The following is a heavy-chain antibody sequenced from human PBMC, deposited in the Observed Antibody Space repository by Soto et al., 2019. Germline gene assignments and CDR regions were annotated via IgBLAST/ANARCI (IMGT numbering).Heavy chain of an antibody. CDR1: AFTFNNYA. V-gene: IGHV3-23*01. J-gene: IGHJ4*02. CDR2: IGGSGRTT. D-gene: IGHD3-22*01. Sequence: EVQLLESGGGLVQPGGSLSLSCAASAFTFNNYAMSWVRQAPWKGLEWVSGIGGSGRTTYYADSVKGRFTISRDNSNNTLFLQMNSLRAEDTAVYYCAKSRYSYSSGDFYDYWGQGTLVTVSS. CDR3: AKSRYSYSSGDFYDY.